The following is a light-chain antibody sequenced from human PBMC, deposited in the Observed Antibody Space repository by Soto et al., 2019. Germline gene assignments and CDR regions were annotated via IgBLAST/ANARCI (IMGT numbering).Light chain of an antibody. J-gene: IGLJ1*01. Sequence: ALTQPPSASGSPGQSVTISCTGTSSDIGGYNYVSWYQQHPGKAPKLMIYEVTKRPSGVPDRFSASRSGNTASLTVSGLQAEDEADYYCSSFTGSNNLYVFGTGTKV. CDR1: SSDIGGYNY. CDR3: SSFTGSNNLYV. V-gene: IGLV2-8*01. CDR2: EVT.